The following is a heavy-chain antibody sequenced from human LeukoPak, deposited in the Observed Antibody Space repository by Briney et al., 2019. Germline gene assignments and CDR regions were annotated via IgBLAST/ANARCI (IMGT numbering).Heavy chain of an antibody. Sequence: GGSLRLSCAASGFTFSSHAMHWVRQAPGKGLEWVAFIRYDGSNKYYADSVKGRFTISRDNSKNTLYLQMNSLRAEDTAVYYCAKEQQLDTCFDYWGQGTLVTVSS. D-gene: IGHD6-13*01. V-gene: IGHV3-30*02. CDR3: AKEQQLDTCFDY. CDR1: GFTFSSHA. CDR2: IRYDGSNK. J-gene: IGHJ4*02.